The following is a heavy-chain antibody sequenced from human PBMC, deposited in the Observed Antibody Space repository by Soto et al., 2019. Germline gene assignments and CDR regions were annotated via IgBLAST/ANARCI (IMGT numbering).Heavy chain of an antibody. CDR2: RNPNSGNT. CDR3: ATCFTVPTGVWFEP. V-gene: IGHV1-8*01. Sequence: QVQLVQSGAEVKKPGASVKVSCKASGYTFTSYDINWVRQATGQGLEWMGWRNPNSGNTGYAQKFQGRVTMTRNTSIGTAYMERSSLRSEDTAVYYWATCFTVPTGVWFEPWGQGTLVTVSS. D-gene: IGHD4-17*01. CDR1: GYTFTSYD. J-gene: IGHJ5*02.